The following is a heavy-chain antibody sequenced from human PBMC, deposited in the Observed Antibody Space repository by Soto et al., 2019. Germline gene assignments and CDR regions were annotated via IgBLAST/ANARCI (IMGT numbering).Heavy chain of an antibody. Sequence: GGSLRLSCAASGFTFSSYAMHWVRQAPGKGLDWVAVISYDGSNKYYADSVKGRFTISRDNSKNKLYMQMNSLRAEDTAVYYCARVSVPAPERRGDAFDIWGQGTMVTVSS. CDR3: ARVSVPAPERRGDAFDI. V-gene: IGHV3-30-3*01. D-gene: IGHD2-2*01. J-gene: IGHJ3*02. CDR1: GFTFSSYA. CDR2: ISYDGSNK.